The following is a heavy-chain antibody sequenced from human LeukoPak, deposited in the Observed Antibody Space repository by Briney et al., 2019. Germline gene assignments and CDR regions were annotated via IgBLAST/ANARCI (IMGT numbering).Heavy chain of an antibody. J-gene: IGHJ3*02. Sequence: SETLSLTCTVSGGAISSSGYYWGWVRQPPGKGLEWIGSIFYSGSTYYSPSLKSRVTISKDASKNHFSLKLSSVTAADTAVYYCARNIITGYSSSFDAFDIWGQGTMVTVSS. CDR2: IFYSGST. CDR1: GGAISSSGYY. D-gene: IGHD6-13*01. V-gene: IGHV4-39*07. CDR3: ARNIITGYSSSFDAFDI.